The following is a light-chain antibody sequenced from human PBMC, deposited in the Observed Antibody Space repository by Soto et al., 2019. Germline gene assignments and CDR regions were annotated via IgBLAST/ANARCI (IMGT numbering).Light chain of an antibody. J-gene: IGLJ2*01. CDR3: QSYDSGVSASV. V-gene: IGLV1-40*01. CDR2: GNG. Sequence: QSVLTKPPSVSGAPGQRVTISCTGSSSNIGAGHDVHWYQQLPGTAPKLLIYGNGNRPSGVPDRFSGSKSGTSASLTITGLQTEDEAHYYCQSYDSGVSASVFGGGTKLTVL. CDR1: SSNIGAGHD.